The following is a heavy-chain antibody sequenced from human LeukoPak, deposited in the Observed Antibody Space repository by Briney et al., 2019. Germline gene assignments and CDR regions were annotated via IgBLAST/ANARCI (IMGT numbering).Heavy chain of an antibody. D-gene: IGHD6-19*01. V-gene: IGHV3-30*02. J-gene: IGHJ4*02. CDR3: ARDVGEYSSGWLPDY. Sequence: QSGGSLRLSCAASGFTFSGFGMHWVRQAPGEGLEWVAYIHTDQTIQYYADSVKGRFTISRDNAKNSLYLQMNSLRAEDTALYYCARDVGEYSSGWLPDYWGQGTLVTVSS. CDR2: IHTDQTIQ. CDR1: GFTFSGFG.